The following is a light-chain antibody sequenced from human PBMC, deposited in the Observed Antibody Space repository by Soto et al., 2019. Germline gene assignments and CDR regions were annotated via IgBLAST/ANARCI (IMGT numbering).Light chain of an antibody. CDR3: QQYAGPPTT. Sequence: EIVLTQSPGTLSLSPGERATLSCRASQSVSSNYLAWYQQKPGQAPRLLIYGASSRATGIPDRFSGSGSGTDFTLTISRLEPEDFAVYFCQQYAGPPTTFGQGTRLEIK. J-gene: IGKJ5*01. CDR2: GAS. CDR1: QSVSSNY. V-gene: IGKV3-20*01.